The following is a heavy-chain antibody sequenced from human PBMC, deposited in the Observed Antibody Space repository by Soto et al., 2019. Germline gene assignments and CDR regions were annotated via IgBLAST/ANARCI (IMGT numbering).Heavy chain of an antibody. CDR2: IYYSGST. D-gene: IGHD2-15*01. CDR1: GGSISSGDYY. CDR3: ARAGAASLGY. V-gene: IGHV4-30-4*01. J-gene: IGHJ4*02. Sequence: QVQLQESGPGLVKPSQTLSLTCTVSGGSISSGDYYWSWICQPPGKGLEWMGYIYYSGSTYYNPSLKSRFTISVDTSKNQFSLTLSSVTAADTAVYYCARAGAASLGYWGQGTLVTVSS.